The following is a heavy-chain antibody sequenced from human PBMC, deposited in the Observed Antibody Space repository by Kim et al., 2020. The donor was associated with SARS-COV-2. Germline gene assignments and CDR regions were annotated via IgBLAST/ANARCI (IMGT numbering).Heavy chain of an antibody. CDR2: IYYSGST. CDR1: GGSISSYY. CDR3: ARPGRVGSSWYGFDY. D-gene: IGHD6-13*01. V-gene: IGHV4-59*08. Sequence: SETLSLTCTVSGGSISSYYWSWIRQPPGKGLEWIGYIYYSGSTNYNPSLKSRVTISVDTSKNQFSLKLSSVTAADTAVYYCARPGRVGSSWYGFDYWGQGTLVTVSS. J-gene: IGHJ4*02.